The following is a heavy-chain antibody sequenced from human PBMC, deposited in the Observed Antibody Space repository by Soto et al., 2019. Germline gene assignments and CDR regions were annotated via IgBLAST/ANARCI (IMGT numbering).Heavy chain of an antibody. CDR2: MSTATGITKT. CDR3: ACGGTARYDIWSNPGGDGLTA. CDR1: GYTFANYD. D-gene: IGHD3-9*01. V-gene: IGHV1-8*01. Sequence: QVQLLQSGAEVRRSGASVRVSCKASGYTFANYDVSWVRQAAGQGLEWMGWMSTATGITKTTYLPQFRDRVTMTCDASLASAYLDVHPLTSPDTAVHSFACGGTARYDIWSNPGGDGLTARGQGTLAVVPS. J-gene: IGHJ4*02.